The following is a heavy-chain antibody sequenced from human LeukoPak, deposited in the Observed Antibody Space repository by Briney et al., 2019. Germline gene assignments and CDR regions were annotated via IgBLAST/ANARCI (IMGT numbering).Heavy chain of an antibody. J-gene: IGHJ6*02. V-gene: IGHV3-23*01. D-gene: IGHD1-26*01. CDR3: AKDTRATPLPDV. CDR1: GFTFSSYA. CDR2: ISGSGGST. Sequence: PGGSLRLSCAASGFTFSSYAMSWVRQAPGKGLEWVSAISGSGGSTYYADSVKGRFTISRDNSKNTLYLQMNSLRAEDTAVYCCAKDTRATPLPDVWGQGTTVTVSS.